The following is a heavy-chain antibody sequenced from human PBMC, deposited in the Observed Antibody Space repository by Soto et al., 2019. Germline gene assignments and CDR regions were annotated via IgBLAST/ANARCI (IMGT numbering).Heavy chain of an antibody. J-gene: IGHJ3*02. CDR2: ISGSGGTT. Sequence: GGSLRLSCAASGFTFSNYAMSWVRQAPGKGLEWVSGISGSGGTTNYADSVKGRFTISRDNSKNTLYLQMNNLRAEDTAVYYCAKDLGYCSSTSCYITAFDIWGQGTMVTVSS. CDR3: AKDLGYCSSTSCYITAFDI. CDR1: GFTFSNYA. V-gene: IGHV3-23*01. D-gene: IGHD2-2*02.